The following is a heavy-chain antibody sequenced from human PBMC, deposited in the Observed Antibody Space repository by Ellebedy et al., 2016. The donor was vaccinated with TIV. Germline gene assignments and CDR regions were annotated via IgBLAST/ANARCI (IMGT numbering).Heavy chain of an antibody. D-gene: IGHD3-22*01. J-gene: IGHJ4*02. Sequence: ASVKVSCKASGCTFTSYAMHWVRQAPGQRLEWMGWINAGNGNTKYSQKFQGRVTITRDTSASTAYMELSSLRSEDTAAYYCARSDYDSSGFDYWGQGTLVTVSS. CDR3: ARSDYDSSGFDY. CDR1: GCTFTSYA. V-gene: IGHV1-3*01. CDR2: INAGNGNT.